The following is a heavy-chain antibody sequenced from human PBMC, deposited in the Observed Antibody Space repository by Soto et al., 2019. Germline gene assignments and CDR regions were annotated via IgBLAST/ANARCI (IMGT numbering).Heavy chain of an antibody. D-gene: IGHD2-21*02. J-gene: IGHJ6*02. V-gene: IGHV3-21*01. CDR1: GLIFNTYS. CDR2: ISSRSDI. CDR3: AREETAWPLAYGLDV. Sequence: VCSLRLSCASSGLIFNTYSMHWVRQAPGKGLEWVSSISSRSDIYYAESVKGRFTISRDNARNSLFLQMHSLRVEDTAVYYCAREETAWPLAYGLDVWGQGTTVTVSS.